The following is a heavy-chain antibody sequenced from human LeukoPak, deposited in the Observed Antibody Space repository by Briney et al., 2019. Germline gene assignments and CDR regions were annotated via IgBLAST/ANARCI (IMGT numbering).Heavy chain of an antibody. V-gene: IGHV3-30*03. CDR2: TSYDGSNK. Sequence: GGSLRLSCAASGFTFSSYSMNWVRQAPGKGLEWVAVTSYDGSNKYYADSVKGRFTISRDNSKNTLYLQMNSLRAEDTAVYYCARGGYSYSDAFDIWGQGTMVTVSS. CDR3: ARGGYSYSDAFDI. J-gene: IGHJ3*02. CDR1: GFTFSSYS. D-gene: IGHD5-18*01.